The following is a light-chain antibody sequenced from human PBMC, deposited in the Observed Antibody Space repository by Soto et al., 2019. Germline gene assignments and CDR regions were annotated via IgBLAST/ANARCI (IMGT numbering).Light chain of an antibody. V-gene: IGKV3-20*01. CDR2: RAS. CDR1: QSVSSNF. Sequence: EIVLTQSPGTLSLSPGERATFSCRASQSVSSNFVAWFQQKPGQVPRLLIYRASNRATGIPDRFSGSGSGTDFTLTINRLEPEDCAVYYCQQYVSSPFTFGPGTKVDI. CDR3: QQYVSSPFT. J-gene: IGKJ3*01.